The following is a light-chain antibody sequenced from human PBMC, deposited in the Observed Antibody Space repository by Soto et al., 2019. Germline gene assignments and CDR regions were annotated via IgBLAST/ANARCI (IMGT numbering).Light chain of an antibody. CDR3: GTWDSSLSAVV. CDR1: TSNIGYNL. CDR2: DNN. Sequence: QPVLTQPPSVSAAAGQKVTIYCSGSTSNIGYNLVSWYQQLPGTAPKLLIFDNNKRPSGIPDRFSGSKSGTSATLGITGLQTGDEADYYCGTWDSSLSAVVFGGGTKLTVL. V-gene: IGLV1-51*01. J-gene: IGLJ2*01.